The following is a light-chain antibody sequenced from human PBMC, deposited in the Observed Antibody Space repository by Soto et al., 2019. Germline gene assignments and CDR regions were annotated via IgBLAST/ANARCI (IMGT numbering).Light chain of an antibody. CDR1: SDDVGGYNY. CDR3: QSFDSSLSGSLV. Sequence: QSVLTQPASVSGSPGQSITISCTGTSDDVGGYNYVSWYQQHPGTAPTLIIYEVTNRPSGVSNRFSGSKSGNTASLTISGLQAEDEADYYCQSFDSSLSGSLVFGGGTKLTVL. V-gene: IGLV2-14*01. J-gene: IGLJ2*01. CDR2: EVT.